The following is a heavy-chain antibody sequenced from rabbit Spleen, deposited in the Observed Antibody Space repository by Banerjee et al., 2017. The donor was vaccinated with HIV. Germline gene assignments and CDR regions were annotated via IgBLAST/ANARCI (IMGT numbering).Heavy chain of an antibody. Sequence: QSLEESGGGLVKSGGTLTLTCTVSGFSFSSNWICWVRQAPGKGLEWIACIDAGSSGFTYFATWAEGRFTISKTSSTTVTLEMTRLTAADTATYFCARDTASSFSSYGMDLWGPGTLVTVS. V-gene: IGHV1S40*01. CDR3: ARDTASSFSSYGMDL. J-gene: IGHJ6*01. CDR1: GFSFSSNW. CDR2: IDAGSSGFT. D-gene: IGHD8-1*01.